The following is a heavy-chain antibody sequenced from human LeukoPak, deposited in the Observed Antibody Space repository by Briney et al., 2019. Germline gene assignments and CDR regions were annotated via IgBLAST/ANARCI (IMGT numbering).Heavy chain of an antibody. CDR2: IYYRGNT. V-gene: IGHV4-4*02. J-gene: IGHJ4*02. D-gene: IGHD3-22*01. CDR3: TTYYDSGGYRFDY. CDR1: GGSFSASNW. Sequence: SETLSLTCVVSGGSFSASNWWSWVRQPPGKGLEWIGEIYYRGNTNYNPSLKSRVSISVDRSRNQFSLKLSSVTAADTAVYYCTTYYDSGGYRFDYWGQGILVTVSP.